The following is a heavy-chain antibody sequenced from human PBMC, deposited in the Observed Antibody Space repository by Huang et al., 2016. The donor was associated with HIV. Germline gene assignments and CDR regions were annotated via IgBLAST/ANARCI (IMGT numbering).Heavy chain of an antibody. CDR2: ISYDGKDT. D-gene: IGHD2-8*01. CDR3: ARDPNGYTFDH. Sequence: QVQLVESGGGVVQPGRSLRLSCEASGFTFSNYGMHWVRQAPGKGLEWVAAMSYGEFDAQISYDGKDTYYTDSVKGRFTISRDNSKNTLYLQMNSLRADDTAVYYCARDPNGYTFDHWGQGALVTVSS. J-gene: IGHJ4*02. CDR1: GFTFSNYG. V-gene: IGHV3-30*03.